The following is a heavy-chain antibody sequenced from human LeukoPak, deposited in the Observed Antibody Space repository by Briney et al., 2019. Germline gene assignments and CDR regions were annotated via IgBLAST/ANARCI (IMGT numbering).Heavy chain of an antibody. CDR1: GYTFTSYD. Sequence: ASVKISCKASGYTFTSYDLNWVRRASGQGLEWMGWMSPASGNTGYAQEFQGRVTMTRDTSVSTAYMELNSLRSEDTAVYYCARGPPNWGFDSWGQGTLVTVSS. CDR2: MSPASGNT. CDR3: ARGPPNWGFDS. D-gene: IGHD7-27*01. J-gene: IGHJ4*02. V-gene: IGHV1-8*01.